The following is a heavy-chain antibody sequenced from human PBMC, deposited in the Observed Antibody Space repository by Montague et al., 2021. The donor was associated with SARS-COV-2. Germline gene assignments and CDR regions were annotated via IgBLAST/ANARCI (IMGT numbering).Heavy chain of an antibody. D-gene: IGHD3-22*01. V-gene: IGHV4-34*01. CDR3: ARGRQHFNMIVVVMTGGEYYFDY. J-gene: IGHJ4*02. CDR2: INHRGTS. CDR1: GGSFSDNY. Sequence: SETLSLTCAVYGGSFSDNYWSWIRKPPGKGLEWIGEINHRGTSNYNPSLKSRVSISVDTSKNQFSLYLGSVTAADTAVYCCARGRQHFNMIVVVMTGGEYYFDYWGRGTLVTVSS.